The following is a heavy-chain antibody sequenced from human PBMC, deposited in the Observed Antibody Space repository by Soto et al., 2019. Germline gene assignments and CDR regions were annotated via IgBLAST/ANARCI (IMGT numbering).Heavy chain of an antibody. Sequence: PGGSLRLSCAASGFTFSSYAMSWVRQAPGKGLEWVGRIKSKTDGGTTDYAAPVKGRFTISRDDSKNTLYLQMNSLKTEDTAVYYCTTQYYYDSSGYYYGAFDIWGQGTMVTVSS. CDR2: IKSKTDGGTT. CDR3: TTQYYYDSSGYYYGAFDI. D-gene: IGHD3-22*01. CDR1: GFTFSSYA. J-gene: IGHJ3*02. V-gene: IGHV3-15*01.